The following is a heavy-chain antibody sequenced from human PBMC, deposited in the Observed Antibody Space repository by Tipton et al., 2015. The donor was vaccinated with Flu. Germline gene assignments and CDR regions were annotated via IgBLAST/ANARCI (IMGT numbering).Heavy chain of an antibody. D-gene: IGHD6-13*01. Sequence: LRLSCTVSGGSISSSSYYWGWIRQPPGKGLEWIGSIYYSGNTYYNPSLKSRVTISVDTSKNQFSLKLSSMTAADTAVYYCARGIYISSSWYVGRGDPNKNDYWGQGTLVTVSS. V-gene: IGHV4-39*07. CDR1: GGSISSSSYY. CDR3: ARGIYISSSWYVGRGDPNKNDY. CDR2: IYYSGNT. J-gene: IGHJ4*02.